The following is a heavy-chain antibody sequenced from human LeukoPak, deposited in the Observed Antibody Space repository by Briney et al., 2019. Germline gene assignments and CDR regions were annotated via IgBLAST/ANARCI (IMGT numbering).Heavy chain of an antibody. CDR3: VRGGYRGFDYEY. CDR1: GFTFSTYS. D-gene: IGHD5-12*01. V-gene: IGHV3-21*01. Sequence: GSLRLSCAASGFTFSTYSMNWLRLAPGKGLEWVSSISPDSNYKYYVDSVKGRFTISRDNAKSSLYLQMNSLRAEDTAVYYYVRGGYRGFDYEYWGQGTLVTVSS. CDR2: ISPDSNYK. J-gene: IGHJ4*02.